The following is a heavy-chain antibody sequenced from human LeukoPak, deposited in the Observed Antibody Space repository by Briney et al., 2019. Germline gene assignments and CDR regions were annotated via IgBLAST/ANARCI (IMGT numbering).Heavy chain of an antibody. D-gene: IGHD2-2*01. CDR1: GFTFSGYA. Sequence: GGSLRLSCAASGFTFSGYAMSWVRQAPGKGLEWVSAISGSGGSTYYADSVKGRFTISRDNSKNTLYLQMNSLRAEDTAVYYCAKYCSSTSCYSRYFDYWGQGTLVTVSS. V-gene: IGHV3-23*01. CDR3: AKYCSSTSCYSRYFDY. J-gene: IGHJ4*02. CDR2: ISGSGGST.